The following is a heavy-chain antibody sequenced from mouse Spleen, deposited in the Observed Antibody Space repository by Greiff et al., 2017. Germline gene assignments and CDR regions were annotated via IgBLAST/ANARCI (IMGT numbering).Heavy chain of an antibody. CDR1: GYTFTDYA. D-gene: IGHD2-3*01. Sequence: QVQLQQSGPELVRPGVSVKISCKGSGYTFTDYAMHWVKQSHAKSLEWIGVISTYYGNTNYNQKFKGKATMTVDKSSSTAYMELARLTSEDSAIYYCARDYDGTMDYWGQGTSVTVSS. V-gene: IGHV1-67*01. CDR3: ARDYDGTMDY. J-gene: IGHJ4*01. CDR2: ISTYYGNT.